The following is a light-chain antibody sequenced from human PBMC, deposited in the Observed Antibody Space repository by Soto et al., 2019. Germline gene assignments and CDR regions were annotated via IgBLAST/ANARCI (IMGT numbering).Light chain of an antibody. J-gene: IGKJ2*01. V-gene: IGKV1-5*01. CDR3: QKYNSYPYT. CDR1: QSISSW. CDR2: DAS. Sequence: DIQMTQSPSTLSASVGDRVTITCRASQSISSWLAWYQQKPGKAPKLLIYDASSLESGVPSRFSGSGSGTEFTLTIRTLQPDDFATYYCQKYNSYPYTFGQGTKVDIK.